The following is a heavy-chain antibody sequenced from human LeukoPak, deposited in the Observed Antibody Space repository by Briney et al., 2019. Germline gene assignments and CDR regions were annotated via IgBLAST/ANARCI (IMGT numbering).Heavy chain of an antibody. V-gene: IGHV4-59*12. CDR1: GGSISSYY. J-gene: IGHJ4*02. CDR2: IYYSGST. Sequence: PETLSLTCTVSGGSISSYYWSWIRQPPGKGLEWIGYIYYSGSTYYDPSLKSRVTISVDTSKNQFSLMLRSVTAADTAVYYCARDGNWGQGTLVTVSS. CDR3: ARDGN.